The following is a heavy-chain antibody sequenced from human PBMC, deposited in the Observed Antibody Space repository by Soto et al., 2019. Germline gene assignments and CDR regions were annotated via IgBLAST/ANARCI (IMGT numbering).Heavy chain of an antibody. Sequence: ASVKVSCKASGYTFTGYYMHWVRQAPGQGLEWMGWINPNSGGTNYAQKFQGWVTMTRDTSISTAYMELSRLRSDDTAVYYCAREYSGYDFSYYYYGMDVWSQGTTVTVSS. CDR1: GYTFTGYY. J-gene: IGHJ6*02. CDR2: INPNSGGT. D-gene: IGHD5-12*01. V-gene: IGHV1-2*04. CDR3: AREYSGYDFSYYYYGMDV.